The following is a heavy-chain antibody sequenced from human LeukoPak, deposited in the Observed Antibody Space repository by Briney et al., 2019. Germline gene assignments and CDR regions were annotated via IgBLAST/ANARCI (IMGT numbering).Heavy chain of an antibody. D-gene: IGHD6-6*01. CDR3: AKSIAARPFAFDI. V-gene: IGHV3-23*01. CDR1: GFTFNDYA. Sequence: GGSLRLSCAASGFTFNDYAMSWVRQAPGEGLEWVSSISGSGDSTEYADSVQGRFTISRDNSKNTLYLQMNSLRAEDTAVYYCAKSIAARPFAFDIWGQGTMVTVSS. J-gene: IGHJ3*02. CDR2: ISGSGDST.